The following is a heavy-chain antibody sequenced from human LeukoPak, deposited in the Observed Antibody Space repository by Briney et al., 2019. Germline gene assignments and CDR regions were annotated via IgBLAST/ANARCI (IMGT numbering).Heavy chain of an antibody. CDR2: IYYSGTT. Sequence: SETLSPTCTVSGVSITSSSYYWSWIRQPPGKGLEWIGYIYYSGTTYYNPSLKSRVTISADTSKNQFSLKLSSVTAADTAVYYCARGDSGSFGYWGQGTLVTVSS. V-gene: IGHV4-61*01. CDR3: ARGDSGSFGY. CDR1: GVSITSSSYY. J-gene: IGHJ4*02. D-gene: IGHD3-10*01.